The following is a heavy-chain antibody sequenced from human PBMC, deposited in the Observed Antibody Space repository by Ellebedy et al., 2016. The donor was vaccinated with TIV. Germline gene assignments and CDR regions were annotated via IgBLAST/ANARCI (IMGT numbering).Heavy chain of an antibody. Sequence: AASVKVSCKASGYTFTSYGISWVRQAPGQGLEWMGWMNPNSGNTGYAQKFQGRVTMTRNTSISTAYMELSSLRSEDTAVYYCARDGASTVTTRSNRGNNWFDPWGQGTLVTVSS. V-gene: IGHV1-8*02. D-gene: IGHD4-17*01. J-gene: IGHJ5*02. CDR3: ARDGASTVTTRSNRGNNWFDP. CDR2: MNPNSGNT. CDR1: GYTFTSYG.